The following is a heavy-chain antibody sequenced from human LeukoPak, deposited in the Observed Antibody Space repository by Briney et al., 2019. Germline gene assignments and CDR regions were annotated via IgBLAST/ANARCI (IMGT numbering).Heavy chain of an antibody. CDR2: IYYSGST. D-gene: IGHD4-17*01. J-gene: IGHJ4*02. CDR1: GGSFSGYY. V-gene: IGHV4-59*08. CDR3: ATHYGDSYFGF. Sequence: SETLSLTCAVYGGSFSGYYWSWIRQPPGKGLEWIGCIYYSGSTNYNPSLKSRVTISLDTSQNLFSLKLTSVTAADTAVYYCATHYGDSYFGFWGQGTLVTVSS.